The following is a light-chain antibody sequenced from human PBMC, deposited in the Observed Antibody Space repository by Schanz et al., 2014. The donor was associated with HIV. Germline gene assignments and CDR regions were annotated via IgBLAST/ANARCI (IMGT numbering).Light chain of an antibody. V-gene: IGLV1-44*01. J-gene: IGLJ3*02. CDR3: AAWDDSLNGPM. Sequence: QSVLTQPPSVSGAPGQRVTISCTGSISNIGAGYDVHWYQQLPGMAPKLLIYSNDQRPSGVPDRFSGSKSGTSASLAISGLQSEDEADYHCAAWDDSLNGPMFGGGTKVTVL. CDR2: SND. CDR1: ISNIGAGYD.